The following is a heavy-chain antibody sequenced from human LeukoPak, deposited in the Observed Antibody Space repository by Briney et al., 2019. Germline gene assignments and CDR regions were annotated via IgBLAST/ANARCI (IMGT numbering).Heavy chain of an antibody. CDR1: GGSFSGYY. CDR3: ARQNDIQGFDY. Sequence: SETLSLTCAVYGGSFSGYYWSWIRQPPGKGLEWIGEINHSGSTNYNPSLKSRVTISVDTSKNQFSLKLGSVTAADTAVYYCARQNDIQGFDYWGQGTLVTVSS. D-gene: IGHD2-8*01. J-gene: IGHJ4*02. CDR2: INHSGST. V-gene: IGHV4-34*01.